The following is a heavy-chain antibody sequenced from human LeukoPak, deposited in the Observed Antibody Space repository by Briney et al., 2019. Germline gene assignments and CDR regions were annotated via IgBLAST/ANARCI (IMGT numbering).Heavy chain of an antibody. CDR1: GFTFSSFS. J-gene: IGHJ6*02. CDR2: ISSGSSTI. Sequence: GGSLRLSCAASGFTFSSFSMNWVRQAPGKGLEWVSYISSGSSTIYYADSVKGRFTISRDNAKNSLYLQMNSLRAEDTAVYYCARERRRSSSPNYYYYYGMDVWGQGTTATVSS. D-gene: IGHD6-13*01. CDR3: ARERRRSSSPNYYYYYGMDV. V-gene: IGHV3-48*01.